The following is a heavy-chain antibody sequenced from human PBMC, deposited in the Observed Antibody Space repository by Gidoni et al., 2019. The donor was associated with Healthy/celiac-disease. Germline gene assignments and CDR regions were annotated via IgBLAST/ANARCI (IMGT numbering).Heavy chain of an antibody. J-gene: IGHJ4*02. CDR3: AIRSGYYDH. D-gene: IGHD3-22*01. Sequence: VQLQQWGAGLLKPSATLSLTCAVYGGSFSGYYWSWIRQPPGKGLEWIGEINHSGSTNYNPSLKSRVTISVDTSKNQFSLKLSSVTAADTAVYYCAIRSGYYDHWGQGTLVTVSS. CDR1: GGSFSGYY. V-gene: IGHV4-34*01. CDR2: INHSGST.